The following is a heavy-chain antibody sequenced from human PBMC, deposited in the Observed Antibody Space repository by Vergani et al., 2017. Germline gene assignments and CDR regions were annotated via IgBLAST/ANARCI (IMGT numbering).Heavy chain of an antibody. Sequence: EVQLVESGGGLIQPGGSLRLSCAASGFTVSSNYMSWVRQAPGKGLEWVSAISGSGGSTYYADSVKGRFTISRDNSKNTLYLQMNSLRAEDTAVYYCAKSRHPLRGFDYWGQGTLVTVSS. CDR1: GFTVSSNY. D-gene: IGHD6-6*01. V-gene: IGHV3-23*04. CDR2: ISGSGGST. J-gene: IGHJ4*02. CDR3: AKSRHPLRGFDY.